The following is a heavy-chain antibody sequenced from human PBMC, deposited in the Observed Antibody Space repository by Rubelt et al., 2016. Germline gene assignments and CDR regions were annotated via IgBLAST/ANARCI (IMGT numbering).Heavy chain of an antibody. CDR3: ATTIAIRPYYFDD. D-gene: IGHD6-6*01. Sequence: QVQLVQSGAEVKKPGSSVKVSCKASGGTFSSYAISWVRQAPGQGLEWMGGIIPVFGTANYAQKFKGRITLTEEESTSTADMELSSLLAADTAVYYCATTIAIRPYYFDDWGQGTLVTVSS. V-gene: IGHV1-69*01. J-gene: IGHJ4*02. CDR2: IIPVFGTA. CDR1: GGTFSSYA.